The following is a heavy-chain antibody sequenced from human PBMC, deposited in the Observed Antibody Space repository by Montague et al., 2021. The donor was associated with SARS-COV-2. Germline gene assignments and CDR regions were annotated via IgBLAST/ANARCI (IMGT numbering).Heavy chain of an antibody. CDR3: ARQIQQVVLSPAKLTNWFDP. Sequence: SETLSLTCTVSGASITSSNWWNWVRQPPGKGLEWIGQIYHSGSTNYNPSLKGRLTLSLDKSKNHFSLNLSSVTAADTAVYYCARQIQQVVLSPAKLTNWFDPWGLGTLVTVAS. CDR2: IYHSGST. J-gene: IGHJ5*02. CDR1: GASITSSNW. D-gene: IGHD2-15*01. V-gene: IGHV4-4*02.